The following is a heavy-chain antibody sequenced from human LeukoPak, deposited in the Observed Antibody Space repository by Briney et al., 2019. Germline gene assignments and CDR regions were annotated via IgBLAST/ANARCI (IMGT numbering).Heavy chain of an antibody. CDR1: GFSFSGYG. V-gene: IGHV3-30*18. CDR3: AKGVGYGGMDV. D-gene: IGHD5-12*01. Sequence: RGSLRLSCAASGFSFSGYGMHWVRQAPGKGLEWVAVISYDGHNEYYADSVKGRFTISRDNSKNTVLLQMNSLRVGDTAVYYCAKGVGYGGMDVWGQGTTVIVSS. CDR2: ISYDGHNE. J-gene: IGHJ6*02.